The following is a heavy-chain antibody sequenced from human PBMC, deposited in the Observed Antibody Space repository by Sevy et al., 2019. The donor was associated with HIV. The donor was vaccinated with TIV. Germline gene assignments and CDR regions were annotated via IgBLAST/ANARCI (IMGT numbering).Heavy chain of an antibody. Sequence: SETLSLTCTVSDGSISSYYWSWIRQPAGKGLEWIGRIYTSGSTNYNPSLKSRVTMSVDTSKNQFSLKLSSVTAADTAVYYCARGGYNSNYYYYGMDVWGQGTTVTVSS. D-gene: IGHD5-12*01. CDR3: ARGGYNSNYYYYGMDV. CDR1: DGSISSYY. V-gene: IGHV4-4*07. J-gene: IGHJ6*02. CDR2: IYTSGST.